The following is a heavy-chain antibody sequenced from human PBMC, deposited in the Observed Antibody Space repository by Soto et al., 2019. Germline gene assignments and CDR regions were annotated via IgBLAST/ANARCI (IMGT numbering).Heavy chain of an antibody. V-gene: IGHV3-33*01. CDR1: VFTFSSYG. CDR2: IWYDGSNK. Sequence: GWSLRLSCAASVFTFSSYGMHWVRQAPGKGLEWVAVIWYDGSNKYYADSVKGRFTISRDNSKNTLYLQMNSLRAEDTAVYYCARGETYYDILTGYYFDYWGQGTLVTVSS. J-gene: IGHJ4*02. D-gene: IGHD3-9*01. CDR3: ARGETYYDILTGYYFDY.